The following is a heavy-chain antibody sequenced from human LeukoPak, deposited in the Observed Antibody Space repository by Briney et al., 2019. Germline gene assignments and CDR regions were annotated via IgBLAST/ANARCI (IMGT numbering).Heavy chain of an antibody. D-gene: IGHD1-7*01. CDR3: ATWNYYRD. CDR2: ISSSTSTM. CDR1: GFTLSSYH. J-gene: IGHJ4*02. V-gene: IGHV3-48*02. Sequence: GGSLRLSCAASGFTLSSYHMNWVRQAPGKGLEWVSYISSSTSTMFYADSVKGRFIISRDDAKNSLYLQMNSLRDKDTAVYYCATWNYYRDWGQGTLVTVSS.